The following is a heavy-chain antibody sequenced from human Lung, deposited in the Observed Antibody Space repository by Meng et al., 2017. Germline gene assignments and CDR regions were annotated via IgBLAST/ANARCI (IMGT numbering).Heavy chain of an antibody. CDR2: IYHSGST. D-gene: IGHD2-21*01. Sequence: QVQLQEPGPGLVKPSGTLSLTCAFSGGSISSDNWWSWVRQPPGKGLEWIGEIYHSGSTNYNPSLKSRITISVDKPKNQFSLTLSSVTAADTAVYYCTKNDFYCLGYWGQGTLVTVSS. CDR3: TKNDFYCLGY. J-gene: IGHJ4*02. V-gene: IGHV4-4*02. CDR1: GGSISSDNW.